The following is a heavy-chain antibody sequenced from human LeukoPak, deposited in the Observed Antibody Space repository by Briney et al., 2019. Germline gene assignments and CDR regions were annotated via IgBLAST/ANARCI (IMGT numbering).Heavy chain of an antibody. Sequence: ASVKVSCKASGYTFTGYYMHWVRQAPGQGLEWMGWINPNSGGTNYAQKFQGRVTMTRVTSISTAYMELRRLRSDDTAVYYCARRLYSSRGDPVFDPWGQGTLVTVSS. CDR1: GYTFTGYY. V-gene: IGHV1-2*02. D-gene: IGHD6-13*01. CDR3: ARRLYSSRGDPVFDP. CDR2: INPNSGGT. J-gene: IGHJ5*02.